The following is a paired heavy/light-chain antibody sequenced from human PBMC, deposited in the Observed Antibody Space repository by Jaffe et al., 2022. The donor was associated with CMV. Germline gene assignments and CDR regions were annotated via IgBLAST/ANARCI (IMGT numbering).Light chain of an antibody. J-gene: IGLJ3*02. CDR3: QSYDSRLRGWV. CDR1: SSNIGAGFH. CDR2: VNS. Sequence: QSVLTQPPSVSGAPGQRVTVSCTGSSSNIGAGFHVHWYQQLPGTAPKLLIYVNSNRPSGVPDRFSGSKSGTSASLAITGLQAEDEADYYCQSYDSRLRGWVFGGGTKLTVL. V-gene: IGLV1-40*01.
Heavy chain of an antibody. J-gene: IGHJ4*02. CDR2: INYSGAA. CDR1: GGSLSSSSYY. D-gene: IGHD4-17*01. Sequence: QLQLQQSGPGLVKPSETLSLTCTVSGGSLSSSSYYWGWIRQPPGKGLEWVGSINYSGAAYYSPSLKSRLTISVDTSKNQFYLKLSSVTAADTAVYYCAKTGDYGDYGEVHWGQATLVTVSS. CDR3: AKTGDYGDYGEVH. V-gene: IGHV4-39*01.